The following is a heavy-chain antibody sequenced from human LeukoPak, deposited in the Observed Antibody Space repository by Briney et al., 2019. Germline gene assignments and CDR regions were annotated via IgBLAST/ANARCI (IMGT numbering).Heavy chain of an antibody. D-gene: IGHD2-15*01. CDR1: GYSISNGYY. V-gene: IGHV4-38-2*01. J-gene: IGHJ3*02. Sequence: SETLSLTCDVSGYSISNGYYWGWIRQPPGQGLEWISNIYNSGLTYYNPSLKSRITMSLDTSKNQFSLKLSSVTAADTAVYYCARVNGYCSGGSCYDAFDIWGQGTMVTVSS. CDR2: IYNSGLT. CDR3: ARVNGYCSGGSCYDAFDI.